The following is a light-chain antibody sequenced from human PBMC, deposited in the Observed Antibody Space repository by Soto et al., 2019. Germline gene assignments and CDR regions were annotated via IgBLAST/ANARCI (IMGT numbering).Light chain of an antibody. V-gene: IGKV3-15*01. Sequence: EIVMTQSPATLPVSPGERATLSCRASQSVSSKLAWYQQKPGQAHRLLIYGAYSRVTGFPARFSGSGSGTDFTLTIRSLQSDDFAVYYCKQYGNWPWTFGQGTKVDIK. CDR2: GAY. J-gene: IGKJ1*01. CDR1: QSVSSK. CDR3: KQYGNWPWT.